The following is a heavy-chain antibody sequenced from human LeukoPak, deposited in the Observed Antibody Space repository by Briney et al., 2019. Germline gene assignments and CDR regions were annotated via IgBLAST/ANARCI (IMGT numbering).Heavy chain of an antibody. D-gene: IGHD6-19*01. J-gene: IGHJ5*02. CDR3: ITEIRSSGWHNWFDP. V-gene: IGHV1-69*04. CDR2: IIPILGIA. Sequence: ASVKVSCKASGGTFSSYAISWVRQAPGQGLEWMGRIIPILGIANYAQKFQGRVTITADKSTSTAYMELSSLKTEDTAVYYCITEIRSSGWHNWFDPWGQGTLVTVSS. CDR1: GGTFSSYA.